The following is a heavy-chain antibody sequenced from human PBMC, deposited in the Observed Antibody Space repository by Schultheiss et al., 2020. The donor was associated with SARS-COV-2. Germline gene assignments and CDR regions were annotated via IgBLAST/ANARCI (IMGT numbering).Heavy chain of an antibody. D-gene: IGHD4-17*01. Sequence: SETLSLTCAVYGGSFSGYYWSWIRQPPGKGLEWIGEIYHSGSTNYNPSHKSRVTISVDTSKNQFSLKLSSVTAADTAVYYCARDGYGDYDYYYYGMDVWGQGTTVTVSS. V-gene: IGHV4-34*01. J-gene: IGHJ6*02. CDR3: ARDGYGDYDYYYYGMDV. CDR1: GGSFSGYY. CDR2: IYHSGST.